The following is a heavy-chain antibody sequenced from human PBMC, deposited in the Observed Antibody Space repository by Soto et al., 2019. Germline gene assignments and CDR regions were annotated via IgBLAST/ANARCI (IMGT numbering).Heavy chain of an antibody. D-gene: IGHD3-3*01. V-gene: IGHV1-69*13. J-gene: IGHJ6*02. Sequence: GASVKVSCRASGGTFSSYAISWVRQAPGQRLEGMGGIIPIFGTANYAQKFQGRVTITADESTSTAYMELSSLRSEDTAVYYCARNQGKYYDFWSGYENLDYYYGMDVWGQGTTVTVSS. CDR2: IIPIFGTA. CDR3: ARNQGKYYDFWSGYENLDYYYGMDV. CDR1: GGTFSSYA.